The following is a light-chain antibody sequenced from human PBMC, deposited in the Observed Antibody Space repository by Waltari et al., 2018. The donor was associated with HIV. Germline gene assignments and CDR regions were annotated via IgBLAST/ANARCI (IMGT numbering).Light chain of an antibody. Sequence: EIVMKQSPATLSLSPGERVTRSCRASQRLGNNLAGYQQQPCQAPRLLIYYSSIRATGIPARFSGSESGTDFTLTSSSLGPEDFAVYYCQQRYRWPDTFGHGTKLEIK. CDR2: YSS. CDR1: QRLGNN. J-gene: IGKJ2*01. CDR3: QQRYRWPDT. V-gene: IGKV3-11*01.